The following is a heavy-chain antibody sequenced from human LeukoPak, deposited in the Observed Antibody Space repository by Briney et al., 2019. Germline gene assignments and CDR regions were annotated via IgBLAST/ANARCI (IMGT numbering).Heavy chain of an antibody. CDR2: IKQDGSEK. D-gene: IGHD3-9*01. CDR3: ARVNVLRYFDWLSDYYYYYMDV. Sequence: PGVSLRLSCAASGFTFSSYWMSWVRQAPGKGLEWVANIKQDGSEKYYVDSVKGRFTISRDNAKNSLYLQMNSLRAEDTAVYYCARVNVLRYFDWLSDYYYYYMDVWGKGTTVTVSS. J-gene: IGHJ6*03. CDR1: GFTFSSYW. V-gene: IGHV3-7*01.